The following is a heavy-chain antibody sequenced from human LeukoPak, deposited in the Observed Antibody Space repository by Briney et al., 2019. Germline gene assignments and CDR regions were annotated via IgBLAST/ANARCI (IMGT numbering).Heavy chain of an antibody. Sequence: PSETLSLTCTVSGGSISSYYWSWLRQPPGKGLEWIGYIYYSGSTNYNPSLKSRVTISVDTSKNQFSLKLSSVTAADTAVYYCARETKGAGLGDWGQGTLVTVSS. D-gene: IGHD3-3*01. V-gene: IGHV4-59*01. CDR2: IYYSGST. CDR1: GGSISSYY. J-gene: IGHJ4*02. CDR3: ARETKGAGLGD.